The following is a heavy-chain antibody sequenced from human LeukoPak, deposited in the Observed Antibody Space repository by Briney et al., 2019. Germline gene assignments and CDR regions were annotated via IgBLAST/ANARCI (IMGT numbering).Heavy chain of an antibody. CDR1: GDSISSSSYY. J-gene: IGHJ4*02. Sequence: PSETLSLTCTVSGDSISSSSYYWGWIRQPPGKGLEWIGSIYYSGSTYYNPSLKSRVTISVDTSKNQFSLQLNSVTPEDTAVYYCARDLSGQLFLNWGQGTLVTVSS. D-gene: IGHD6-13*01. CDR3: ARDLSGQLFLN. CDR2: IYYSGST. V-gene: IGHV4-39*02.